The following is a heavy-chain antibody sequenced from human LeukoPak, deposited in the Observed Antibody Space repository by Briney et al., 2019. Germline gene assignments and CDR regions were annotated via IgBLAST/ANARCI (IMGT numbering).Heavy chain of an antibody. J-gene: IGHJ4*02. CDR2: ISGSGGST. V-gene: IGHV3-23*01. D-gene: IGHD4-11*01. CDR1: GFTFSSYA. CDR3: AKDFYSNYSVGDY. Sequence: PGGSLRLSCAASGFTFSSYAMSWVRQAPGKGLEWVSAISGSGGSTYYADSVKGRFTISRDNSKNTLYLQMNSLRAEDTAVYYWAKDFYSNYSVGDYWGQGTLVTVSS.